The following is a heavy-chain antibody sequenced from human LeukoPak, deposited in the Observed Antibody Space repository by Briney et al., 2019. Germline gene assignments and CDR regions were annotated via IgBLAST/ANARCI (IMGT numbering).Heavy chain of an antibody. D-gene: IGHD3-22*01. V-gene: IGHV3-7*01. CDR2: IKQDGSEK. CDR1: GFTFSSYW. Sequence: GGSLRLSCAASGFTFSSYWMNWVRQAPGKGLEWVANIKQDGSEKYYVDSVKGRFTISRDNAKNSLYLQMNSLRADDTAVYYCAKPPSHYYDSSGYYYSWGQGTLVTVSS. J-gene: IGHJ4*02. CDR3: AKPPSHYYDSSGYYYS.